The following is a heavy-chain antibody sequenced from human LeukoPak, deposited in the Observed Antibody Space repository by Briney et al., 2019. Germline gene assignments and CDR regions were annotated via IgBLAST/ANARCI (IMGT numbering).Heavy chain of an antibody. J-gene: IGHJ6*03. CDR2: IYHSGST. CDR1: DYSIRSDYY. Sequence: SETLSLTCAVSDYSIRSDYYWGWIRQPPGKGLEWIGTIYHSGSTYYNPSLKSRVTISVDTSKNQFSLKLSSVTAADTAVYYCARCGKDSGGYYHHYMDVWGKGTTVTVSS. CDR3: ARCGKDSGGYYHHYMDV. V-gene: IGHV4-38-2*01. D-gene: IGHD6-19*01.